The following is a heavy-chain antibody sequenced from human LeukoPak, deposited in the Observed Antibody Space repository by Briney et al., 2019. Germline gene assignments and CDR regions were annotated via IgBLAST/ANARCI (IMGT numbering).Heavy chain of an antibody. V-gene: IGHV1-2*02. CDR1: GYTFTGYY. CDR2: INPNSGGT. J-gene: IGHJ3*02. CDR3: ARDIGFAGTTKGAFDI. D-gene: IGHD1-1*01. Sequence: ASVTVSCTASGYTFTGYYMHWVRQAPGQGLEWMGWINPNSGGTNYAQKFQGRVTMTRDTSLSTAYMELSRLRSDDTAVYYCARDIGFAGTTKGAFDIWGQGTMVTVSS.